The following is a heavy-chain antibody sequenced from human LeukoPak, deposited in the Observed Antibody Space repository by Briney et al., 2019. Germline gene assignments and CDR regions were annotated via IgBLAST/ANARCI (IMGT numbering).Heavy chain of an antibody. J-gene: IGHJ6*02. CDR1: GFTFSSYG. Sequence: GGSLRLSCEASGFTFSSYGMHWVRQAPGKGLEWVAVISYDGSNKYYADSVKGRFTISRDNSKNTLYLQMNSLRAEDTAVYYCAKDIQVYYYYGMDVWGQGTTVTVSS. D-gene: IGHD2-21*01. CDR2: ISYDGSNK. CDR3: AKDIQVYYYYGMDV. V-gene: IGHV3-30*18.